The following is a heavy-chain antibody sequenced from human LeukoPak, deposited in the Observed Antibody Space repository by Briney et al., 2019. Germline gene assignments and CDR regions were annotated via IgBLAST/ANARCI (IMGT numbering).Heavy chain of an antibody. CDR2: IIPIFGTA. CDR1: GGTFSSYA. D-gene: IGHD6-6*01. CDR3: ARGDSSSSELSFGVDI. V-gene: IGHV1-69*13. Sequence: SVKVSCKASGGTFSSYAISWVRQAPGQGLEWMGGIIPIFGTANYAQKFQGRVTITADESTSTAYMELSSLRSEDTAVYYCARGDSSSSELSFGVDIWGQGTMVTVSS. J-gene: IGHJ3*02.